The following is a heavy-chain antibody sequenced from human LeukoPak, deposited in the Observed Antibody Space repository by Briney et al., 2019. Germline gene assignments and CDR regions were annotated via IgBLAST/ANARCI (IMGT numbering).Heavy chain of an antibody. D-gene: IGHD6-19*01. V-gene: IGHV4-61*01. CDR3: ARDQGIAVAGTLQYYYGMDV. J-gene: IGHJ6*02. CDR1: GGSVNSGRYY. Sequence: ETLSLTCTVSGGSVNSGRYYWSWIRQSPGKGLEWIGFIYYTGTTNYNPSLKSRVTMSIDSSKNQFSLKLSSVTAADTAVYYCARDQGIAVAGTLQYYYGMDVWGQGTTVTVSS. CDR2: IYYTGTT.